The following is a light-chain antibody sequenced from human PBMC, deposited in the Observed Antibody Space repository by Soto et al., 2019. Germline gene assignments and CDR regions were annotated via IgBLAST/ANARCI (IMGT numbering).Light chain of an antibody. CDR1: QTVNNNY. CDR3: QQYGSSGT. J-gene: IGKJ1*01. V-gene: IGKV3-20*01. CDR2: RAS. Sequence: EIRLTQSPDTLSLTPGERATLSCRASQTVNNNYVAWYQQKPGQAPRLLIFRASNRATGIPDRFSGSGSGTDFTLTISRLEPEDFAVYYCQQYGSSGTFGQGTKVDIK.